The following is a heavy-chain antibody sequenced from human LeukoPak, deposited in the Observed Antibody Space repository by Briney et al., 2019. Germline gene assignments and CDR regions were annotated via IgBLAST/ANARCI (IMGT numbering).Heavy chain of an antibody. V-gene: IGHV3-74*01. CDR3: ASPRSGGYFDY. CDR1: GFTFSSSW. D-gene: IGHD3-10*01. J-gene: IGHJ4*02. CDR2: MNGDGSST. Sequence: GGSLRLSRAASGFTFSSSWMHWVRQAPGKGRVWVSRMNGDGSSTNYADSVKGRFTISRDNAKNTVYLQMNSLRVEDTAVYYCASPRSGGYFDYWGQGTLVTVSS.